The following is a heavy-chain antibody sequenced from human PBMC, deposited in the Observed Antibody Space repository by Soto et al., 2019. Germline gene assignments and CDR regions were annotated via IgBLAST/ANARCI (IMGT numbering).Heavy chain of an antibody. J-gene: IGHJ6*02. Sequence: QVQLVESGGGVVQPGRSLRLSCAATVFTFSSYGIHWFRQAPGKGLEWVALISYDGTDTYYADSVKGRFTISRDNSKNTLYLRMSSLGPEDTAVYYCVKERYAQLWLEDYCMDVWGQGTTVTV. D-gene: IGHD5-18*01. CDR1: VFTFSSYG. V-gene: IGHV3-30*18. CDR2: ISYDGTDT. CDR3: VKERYAQLWLEDYCMDV.